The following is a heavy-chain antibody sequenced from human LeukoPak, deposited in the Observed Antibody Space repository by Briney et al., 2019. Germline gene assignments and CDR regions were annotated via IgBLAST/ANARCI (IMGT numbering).Heavy chain of an antibody. Sequence: SETLSLTCTVSGGSISSHYWSWIRQPPGKGLEWIGYIYYSGSTNYNPSLKSRVTISVDTSKNQFSLKLSSVTAADTAVYYCARDSNGDYVSDYWGQGTLVTVSS. D-gene: IGHD4-17*01. CDR2: IYYSGST. CDR3: ARDSNGDYVSDY. CDR1: GGSISSHY. V-gene: IGHV4-59*11. J-gene: IGHJ4*02.